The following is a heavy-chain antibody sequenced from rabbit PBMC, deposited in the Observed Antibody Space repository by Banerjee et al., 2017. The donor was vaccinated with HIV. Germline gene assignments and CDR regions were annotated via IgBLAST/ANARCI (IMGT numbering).Heavy chain of an antibody. CDR2: INTGSSGRT. CDR3: ARDLAGVIGWNFNL. J-gene: IGHJ4*01. V-gene: IGHV1S40*01. D-gene: IGHD4-1*01. CDR1: GFSFSSGYD. Sequence: QSLEESGGGLVQPGASLTLTCTASGFSFSSGYDMCWVRQAPGKGLEWIGCINTGSSGRTYYATWAKGRFTISKASWTTVTLQMTSLTAADTASYFCARDLAGVIGWNFNLWGPGTLVTVS.